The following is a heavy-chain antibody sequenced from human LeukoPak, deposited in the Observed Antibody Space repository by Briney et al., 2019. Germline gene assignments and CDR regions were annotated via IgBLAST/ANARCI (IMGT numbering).Heavy chain of an antibody. CDR1: GDSGSHFY. CDR3: ALLGSSALDY. CDR2: IYRSGTT. D-gene: IGHD3-22*01. Sequence: SETLSLTCTVSGDSGSHFYNWIRQPAGKGLEWIGRIYRSGTTYYNPSLKSRVAMSVDTSKNQFSLKLRSVTAADTGLYFCALLGSSALDYWGQGVLVTVSS. V-gene: IGHV4-4*07. J-gene: IGHJ4*02.